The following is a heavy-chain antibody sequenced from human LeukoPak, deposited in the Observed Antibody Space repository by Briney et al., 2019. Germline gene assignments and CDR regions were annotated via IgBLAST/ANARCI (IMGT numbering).Heavy chain of an antibody. CDR3: AKGYYADYFSDF. Sequence: GGSLRLSCAASGFTFSDYAMSWVRQAPGKGLEWVSAISGSGGSTHYADSVKGRFTISRDNSKNTLYLQVNSLRAEDTAVYYCAKGYYADYFSDFWGQGTLVTVSS. D-gene: IGHD4-17*01. CDR1: GFTFSDYA. CDR2: ISGSGGST. V-gene: IGHV3-23*01. J-gene: IGHJ4*02.